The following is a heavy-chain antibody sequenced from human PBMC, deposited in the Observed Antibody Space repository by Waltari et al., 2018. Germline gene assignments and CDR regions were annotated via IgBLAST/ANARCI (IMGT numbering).Heavy chain of an antibody. CDR2: IIPIEGKE. D-gene: IGHD2-2*01. V-gene: IGHV1-69*01. J-gene: IGHJ6*02. Sequence: QVQLVQSGAGVKKPGSSVTVSCKAYGGTFSSYAISWVRQPPGQGLEWMGGIIPIEGKENDAQKFQGSVTITADEATSTAYMELSRLRSEDTAVDYCAYWYCSSPSCPKPDYDYGMDVWGQGTTVTVSS. CDR3: AYWYCSSPSCPKPDYDYGMDV. CDR1: GGTFSSYA.